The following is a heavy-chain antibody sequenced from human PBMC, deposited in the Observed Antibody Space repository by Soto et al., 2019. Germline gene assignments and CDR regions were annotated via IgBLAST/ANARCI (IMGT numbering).Heavy chain of an antibody. CDR3: ARVRYSGYDRDFDY. CDR1: GGSISGGDYY. V-gene: IGHV4-30-4*01. D-gene: IGHD5-12*01. Sequence: QVQLQESGPGLVKPSQTLSLTCTVSGGSISGGDYYWSWIRQPPGKGLEWIGYIYYSGSTYYNPSRMSRLTISVDTSKNQCSLKLSSVTAADTAVYYCARVRYSGYDRDFDYWGQGTLVTVSS. J-gene: IGHJ4*02. CDR2: IYYSGST.